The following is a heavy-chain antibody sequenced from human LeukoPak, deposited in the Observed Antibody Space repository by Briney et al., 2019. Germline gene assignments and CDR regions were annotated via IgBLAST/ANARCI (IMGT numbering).Heavy chain of an antibody. CDR3: ARDLRGLLDYFDY. J-gene: IGHJ4*02. CDR2: INPDSGGS. V-gene: IGHV1-2*02. Sequence: ASVKVSRKASGYPFTGYYMHWVRQAPGQGLEWMGWINPDSGGSHYAQKFQGRVTMTRDTSISTAYMELSRLRSDDTAVYYCARDLRGLLDYFDYWGQGTLVTVSS. D-gene: IGHD3-10*01. CDR1: GYPFTGYY.